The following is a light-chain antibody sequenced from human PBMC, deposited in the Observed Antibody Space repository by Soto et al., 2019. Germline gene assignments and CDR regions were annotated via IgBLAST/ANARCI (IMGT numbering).Light chain of an antibody. Sequence: EIVFTQSPCTLSLSPGERATLSCRASQSVSNNYLAWYQQKPGQAPRLLIYGASNRATGIPDKFSGSGSGTDFTLTISSLEPEDSAVYYCQQRHMWPITFGQGTRLEIK. CDR1: QSVSNNY. J-gene: IGKJ5*01. CDR3: QQRHMWPIT. V-gene: IGKV3D-20*02. CDR2: GAS.